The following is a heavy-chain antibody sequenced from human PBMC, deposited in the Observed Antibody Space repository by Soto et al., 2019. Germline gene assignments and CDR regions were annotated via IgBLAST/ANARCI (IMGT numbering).Heavy chain of an antibody. CDR2: IWYDGSNK. CDR1: GFTFSSYG. D-gene: IGHD1-26*01. V-gene: IGHV3-33*01. Sequence: PGGSLRLSCAASGFTFSSYGMHWVRQAPGKGLEWVAVIWYDGSNKYYADSVKGRFTISRDNSKNTLYLQMNSLRAEDTAVYYCARMAGEWELRGFDYWGQGTLVTVSS. CDR3: ARMAGEWELRGFDY. J-gene: IGHJ4*02.